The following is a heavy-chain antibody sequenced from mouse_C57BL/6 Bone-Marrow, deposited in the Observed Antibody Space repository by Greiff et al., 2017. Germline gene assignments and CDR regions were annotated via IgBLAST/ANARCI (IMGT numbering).Heavy chain of an antibody. V-gene: IGHV1-69*01. D-gene: IGHD1-1*01. CDR2: IDPSDSYT. CDR1: GYTFTSYW. Sequence: QVQLQQPGAELVMPGASVKLSCTASGYTFTSYWMHWVKQRPGQGLEWIGEIDPSDSYTNYNQKFKGKATLSVDKSSSTAYIQLSSLASEDSAVYSCATSFDYGYFDYWGQGTTLTVSS. J-gene: IGHJ2*01. CDR3: ATSFDYGYFDY.